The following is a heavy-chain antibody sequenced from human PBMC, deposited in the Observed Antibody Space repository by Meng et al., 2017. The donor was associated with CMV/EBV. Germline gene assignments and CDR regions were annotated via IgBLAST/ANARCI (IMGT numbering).Heavy chain of an antibody. CDR1: GFTFSSYS. Sequence: GGSLRLSCAASGFTFSSYSMNWVRQAPGKGLEWVSSISSSSSYIYYADSVKGRFTISRDNAKNSLYLQMNSLRAEDTAVYYCARDRTPSPLYYYYGMDVWGQGTTVTVSS. V-gene: IGHV3-21*01. CDR3: ARDRTPSPLYYYYGMDV. CDR2: ISSSSSYI. J-gene: IGHJ6*02. D-gene: IGHD2-2*01.